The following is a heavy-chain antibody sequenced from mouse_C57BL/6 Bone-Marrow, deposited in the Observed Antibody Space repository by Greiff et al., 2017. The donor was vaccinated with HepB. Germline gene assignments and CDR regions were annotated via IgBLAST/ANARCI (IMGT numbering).Heavy chain of an antibody. V-gene: IGHV1-81*01. Sequence: VQLQQSGAELARPGASVKLSCKASGYTFTSYGISWVKQRTGQGLEWIGEIYPRSGNTYYNEKFKGKATLTADKSSSTAYVELRSLTSEDSAVYFCARPIYYGSSYGFDYWGQGTTLTVSS. D-gene: IGHD1-1*01. CDR1: GYTFTSYG. CDR2: IYPRSGNT. J-gene: IGHJ2*01. CDR3: ARPIYYGSSYGFDY.